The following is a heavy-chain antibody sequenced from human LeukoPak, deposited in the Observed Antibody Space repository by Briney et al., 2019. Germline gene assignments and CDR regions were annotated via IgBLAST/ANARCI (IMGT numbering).Heavy chain of an antibody. Sequence: SETLSLTCTVSGGSISSGSYYWSWIRQPAGKGLEWIGRIYTSGSTNYNPSLKSRVTISVDTSKNQFSLKLNSVTAADTAVYYCARDLRGDYGAFDIWGQGTMVTVSS. CDR1: GGSISSGSYY. J-gene: IGHJ3*02. CDR3: ARDLRGDYGAFDI. CDR2: IYTSGST. V-gene: IGHV4-61*02. D-gene: IGHD4-17*01.